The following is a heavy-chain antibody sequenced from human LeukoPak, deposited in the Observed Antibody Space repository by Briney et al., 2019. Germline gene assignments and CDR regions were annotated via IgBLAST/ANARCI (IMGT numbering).Heavy chain of an antibody. CDR2: INPNSGGT. V-gene: IGHV1-2*02. CDR3: AREVLAKNYGMDV. J-gene: IGHJ6*02. CDR1: GYTFTGYF. D-gene: IGHD2-8*02. Sequence: ASVKVSCKASGYTFTGYFMHWVRQAPGQGLEWLGWINPNSGGTNYAQKFQGRVTMTRDTSISTAYMELSSLRSDDTAVYYCAREVLAKNYGMDVWGQGTTVTVSS.